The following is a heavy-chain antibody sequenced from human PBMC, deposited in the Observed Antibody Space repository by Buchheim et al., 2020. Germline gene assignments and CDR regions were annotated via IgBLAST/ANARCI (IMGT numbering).Heavy chain of an antibody. D-gene: IGHD2-2*01. CDR1: GGSINSGDYF. V-gene: IGHV4-30-4*01. CDR3: ASQIVVVPAAIDY. J-gene: IGHJ4*02. Sequence: QVQLQESGPGLVKPSQTLSLTCTVSGGSINSGDYFWSWIRQPPGKGLEWIGFIYYSGSTYYNPFLKSRVTISIDTSKNQFSLKLTSVTAADTAVYYCASQIVVVPAAIDYWGQGTL. CDR2: IYYSGST.